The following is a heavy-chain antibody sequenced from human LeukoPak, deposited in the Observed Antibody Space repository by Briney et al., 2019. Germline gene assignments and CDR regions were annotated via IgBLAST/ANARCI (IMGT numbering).Heavy chain of an antibody. J-gene: IGHJ4*02. Sequence: PVRSLRVSCVGSGFTFGDYIMSWVRQAPGGGLEWVSSISISVSSTYYADSVKDRFTISRDNSRNTVFLQMNRLRVEDTAVYYCAKDRKWEVLRNFVQLTYYFDSWGQRTLVRVSS. D-gene: IGHD1-26*01. CDR1: GFTFGDYI. CDR2: ISISVSST. CDR3: AKDRKWEVLRNFVQLTYYFDS. V-gene: IGHV3-23*01.